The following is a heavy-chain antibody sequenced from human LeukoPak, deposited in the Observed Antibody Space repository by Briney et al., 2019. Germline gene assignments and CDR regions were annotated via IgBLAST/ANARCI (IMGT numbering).Heavy chain of an antibody. V-gene: IGHV3-74*01. CDR3: ARGLLAGDAFDI. D-gene: IGHD7-27*01. Sequence: GGSLRLSCAASGFTFSSHWMHWVRQAPGKGLVWVSRINSDGSSISYADSVKGRFTISRDNAKNTLYLQMNSLRAEDTAVYYCARGLLAGDAFDIWGQGTMVTVSS. J-gene: IGHJ3*02. CDR2: INSDGSSI. CDR1: GFTFSSHW.